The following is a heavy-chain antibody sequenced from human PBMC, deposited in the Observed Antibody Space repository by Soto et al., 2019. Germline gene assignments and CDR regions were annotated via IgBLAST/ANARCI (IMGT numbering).Heavy chain of an antibody. CDR3: ARDPDFAWSEYFQH. CDR2: ISSSSSYI. J-gene: IGHJ1*01. V-gene: IGHV3-21*01. D-gene: IGHD3-9*01. CDR1: GFTFSSYS. Sequence: GGSLRLSCAASGFTFSSYSMNWVRQAPGKGLEWVSSISSSSSYIYYADSVKGRFTISRDNAKNSLYLQMNSLRAEDTAVYYCARDPDFAWSEYFQHWGQGTLVTVSS.